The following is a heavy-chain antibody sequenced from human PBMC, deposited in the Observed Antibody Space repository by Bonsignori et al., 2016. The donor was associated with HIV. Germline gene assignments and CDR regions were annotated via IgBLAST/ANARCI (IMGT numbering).Heavy chain of an antibody. V-gene: IGHV4-34*01. CDR3: TRGRCGGDCYPNYFDP. CDR2: INHSGST. Sequence: PGKGLEWIGEINHSGSTNYNPSLKSRVTISVDTSKNQFSLKLSSVTAADTAVYYSTRGRCGGDCYPNYFDPWGQGTLVTVSS. J-gene: IGHJ5*02. D-gene: IGHD2-21*01.